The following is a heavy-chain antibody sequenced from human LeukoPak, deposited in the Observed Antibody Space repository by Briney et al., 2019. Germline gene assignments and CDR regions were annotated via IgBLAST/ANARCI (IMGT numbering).Heavy chain of an antibody. V-gene: IGHV4-39*07. CDR2: INHSGST. D-gene: IGHD3-10*01. CDR1: GGSISSSSYY. CDR3: ARGRVPVYYYYYGMDV. J-gene: IGHJ6*02. Sequence: SETLSLTCTVSGGSISSSSYYWGWIRQPPGKGLEWIGEINHSGSTNYNPSLKSRVTISVDTSKNQFSLKLSSVTAADTAVYYCARGRVPVYYYYYGMDVWGQGTTVTVSS.